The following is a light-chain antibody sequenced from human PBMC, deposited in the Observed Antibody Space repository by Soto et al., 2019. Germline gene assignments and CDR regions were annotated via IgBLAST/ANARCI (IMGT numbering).Light chain of an antibody. CDR3: QQYIDWPPYT. CDR2: GAS. V-gene: IGKV3-15*01. Sequence: EVVLTQSPATLSVSPGERATLSCRASQTVSRSLAWYQQKPGQAPRLLIYGASTRAAGVPGRFSGSGSGTDFTLTISSLQSEDFAVYYCQQYIDWPPYTFGQATKLQIK. J-gene: IGKJ2*01. CDR1: QTVSRS.